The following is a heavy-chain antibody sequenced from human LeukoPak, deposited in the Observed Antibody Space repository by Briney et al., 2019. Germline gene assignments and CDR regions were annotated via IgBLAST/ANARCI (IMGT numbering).Heavy chain of an antibody. CDR2: IYYSGGT. CDR3: ARGGSYSYNWFDP. D-gene: IGHD1-26*01. CDR1: GGSISSYY. Sequence: PSETLSLTCSVSGGSISSYYWSWIRQPPGKGLEWIGYIYYSGGTNYNSFLQSRVTISIETSKSQFSLKLTSVTAADTAVYYCARGGSYSYNWFDPWGQGTLVTVSS. J-gene: IGHJ5*02. V-gene: IGHV4-59*08.